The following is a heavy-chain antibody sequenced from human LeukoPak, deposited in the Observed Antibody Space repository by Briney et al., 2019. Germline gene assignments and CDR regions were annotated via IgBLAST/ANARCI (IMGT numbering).Heavy chain of an antibody. CDR2: IYYSGST. CDR3: ALGVVEYNWFDP. V-gene: IGHV4-30-4*01. J-gene: IGHJ5*02. CDR1: GGSISSGDYY. Sequence: PSQTLSLTCTVSGGSISSGDYYWSWIRQPPGKGLEWIGYIYYSGSTYYNPSLKSRVTISVDTSKNQFSLKLSSVTAADTAVYYCALGVVEYNWFDPWGQGTLVTVSS. D-gene: IGHD2-15*01.